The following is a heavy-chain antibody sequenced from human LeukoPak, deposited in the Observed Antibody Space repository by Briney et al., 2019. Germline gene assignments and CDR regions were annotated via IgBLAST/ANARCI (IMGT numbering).Heavy chain of an antibody. CDR3: ARGPPLADSSGYYQTEYFQH. Sequence: TSETLSLTCAVYGGSFSGYYWSWIRQPPGKGLEWIGEINHSGSTNYNPSLKSRVTISVDTSKNQFSLKLSSVTAADTAVYYCARGPPLADSSGYYQTEYFQHWGQGTLVTVSS. J-gene: IGHJ1*01. V-gene: IGHV4-34*01. D-gene: IGHD3-22*01. CDR1: GGSFSGYY. CDR2: INHSGST.